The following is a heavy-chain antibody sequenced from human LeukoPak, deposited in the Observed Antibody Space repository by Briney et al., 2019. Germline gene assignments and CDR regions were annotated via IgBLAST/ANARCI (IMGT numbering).Heavy chain of an antibody. D-gene: IGHD3-10*01. CDR3: ARGGGSGRGNWFDP. CDR1: GGSVSSGSYY. J-gene: IGHJ5*02. V-gene: IGHV4-61*01. CDR2: IYYSGST. Sequence: PSETLSLTCTVSGGSVSSGSYYWSWIRQPPGKELEWIGYIYYSGSTNYNPSLKSRVTISVDTSKSQFSLKLTSVTAADTAVYYCARGGGSGRGNWFDPWGQGSLVIVSS.